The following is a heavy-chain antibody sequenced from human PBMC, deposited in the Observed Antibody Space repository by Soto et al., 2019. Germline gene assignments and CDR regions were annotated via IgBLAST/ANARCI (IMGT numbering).Heavy chain of an antibody. CDR2: INSSGST. CDR3: SRRAPEGFDP. CDR1: GGPFGSSAYY. J-gene: IGHJ5*02. Sequence: PSETLSLTCTVSGGPFGSSAYYWGWIRRAPGKGLEWIGSINSSGSTFSNPSLKSRVTLSVDTSKNQFSLKLTSVTAADTALYYCSRRAPEGFDPWGQGTLVTVSS. V-gene: IGHV4-39*01.